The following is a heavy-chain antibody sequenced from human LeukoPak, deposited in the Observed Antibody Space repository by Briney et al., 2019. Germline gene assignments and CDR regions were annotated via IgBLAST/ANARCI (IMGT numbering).Heavy chain of an antibody. J-gene: IGHJ4*02. CDR2: IRSKAYGGTT. D-gene: IGHD6-13*01. V-gene: IGHV3-49*04. Sequence: GGSLRLSCTPSGFAFGDYAMSWVRQAPGKGLEWVGFIRSKAYGGTTEYAASVKGRFTISRDDSKSIAYLQMNSLKTEDTAVYYCTRDSHAAAFTYDYWGQGTLVTVSS. CDR1: GFAFGDYA. CDR3: TRDSHAAAFTYDY.